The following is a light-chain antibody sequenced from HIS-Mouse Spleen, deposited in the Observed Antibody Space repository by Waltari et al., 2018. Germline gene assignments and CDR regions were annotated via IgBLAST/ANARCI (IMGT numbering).Light chain of an antibody. CDR2: DVS. CDR1: SSDVGGYNY. V-gene: IGLV2-14*03. CDR3: SSYTSSSTLVV. J-gene: IGLJ2*01. Sequence: QSALTQPASVSGSPGQSITISCTGTSSDVGGYNYFSWYQQHPGKAPKLVIYDVSNRPSGVSKRFSGSKSGNTASLTISGLQAEDEADYYCSSYTSSSTLVVFGGGTKLTVL.